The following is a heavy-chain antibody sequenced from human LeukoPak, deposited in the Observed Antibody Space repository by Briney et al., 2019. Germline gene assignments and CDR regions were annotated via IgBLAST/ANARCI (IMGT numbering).Heavy chain of an antibody. V-gene: IGHV1-24*01. CDR3: ATGIYRDYYDSSSSLRKFGY. CDR2: FDPEDGET. CDR1: GYTLTELS. J-gene: IGHJ4*02. Sequence: ASVKVSCKVSGYTLTELSMHWVRQAPGKGLEWMGGFDPEDGETIYAQKFQGRVTMTEDTYTDTAYMELSSLRSEDTAVYYCATGIYRDYYDSSSSLRKFGYWGQGTLVTVSS. D-gene: IGHD3-22*01.